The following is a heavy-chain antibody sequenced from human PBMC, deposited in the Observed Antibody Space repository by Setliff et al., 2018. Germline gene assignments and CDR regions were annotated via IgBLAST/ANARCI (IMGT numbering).Heavy chain of an antibody. CDR3: ARHFYPPDFFAH. Sequence: LSLTCSASGVDVIERLYYWSWVRQSPGKGLEWIGTRYYTGTTSYNPSLESRVAVSLDASEKKFSLNLRSVTTADTAVYYCARHFYPPDFFAHWGQGLLVTVSS. CDR1: GVDVIERLYY. D-gene: IGHD3-3*01. CDR2: RYYTGTT. V-gene: IGHV4-39*01. J-gene: IGHJ4*02.